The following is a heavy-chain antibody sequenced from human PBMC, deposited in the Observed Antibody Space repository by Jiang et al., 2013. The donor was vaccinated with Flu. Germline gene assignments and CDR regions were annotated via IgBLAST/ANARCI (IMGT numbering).Heavy chain of an antibody. V-gene: IGHV1-18*01. Sequence: SGAEVKKPGASVKVSCKASGYTFTSYGISWVRQAPGQGLEWMGWISAYNGNTNYAQKLQGRVTMTTDTSTSTAYMELRSLRSDDTAVYYCARVSQGPDYYDSSGYPYYFDYWGQGTLVTVSS. J-gene: IGHJ4*02. CDR2: ISAYNGNT. CDR3: ARVSQGPDYYDSSGYPYYFDY. D-gene: IGHD3-22*01. CDR1: GYTFTSYG.